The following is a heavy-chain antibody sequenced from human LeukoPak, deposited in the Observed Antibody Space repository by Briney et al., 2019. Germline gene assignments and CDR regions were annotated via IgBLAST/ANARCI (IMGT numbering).Heavy chain of an antibody. J-gene: IGHJ6*02. CDR3: ARGPVDAVFGVSTED. CDR1: GYTFTSYD. D-gene: IGHD3-10*02. V-gene: IGHV1-8*01. CDR2: MNPNGGNT. Sequence: GASVKVSCKASGYTFTSYDINWVRQATGQGLEWMGWMNPNGGNTGYAQKFQGRVSMTRDTSISTAYMELSSLRSEDTAVYYCARGPVDAVFGVSTEDWGQGTTVTVS.